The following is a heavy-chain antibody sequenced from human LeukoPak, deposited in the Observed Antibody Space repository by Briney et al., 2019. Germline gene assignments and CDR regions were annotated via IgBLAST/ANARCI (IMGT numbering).Heavy chain of an antibody. CDR3: ARLISRYFDWLSRGNWFDP. V-gene: IGHV1-69*05. J-gene: IGHJ5*02. CDR1: GGTFSSYA. Sequence: ASVKVSCKASGGTFSSYAISWVRQAPGQGLEWMGGIIPIFGTANYAQKFQGRVTITTDESTSTAYMELSSLRSEDTAVYYCARLISRYFDWLSRGNWFDPWGQGTLVTVSS. D-gene: IGHD3-9*01. CDR2: IIPIFGTA.